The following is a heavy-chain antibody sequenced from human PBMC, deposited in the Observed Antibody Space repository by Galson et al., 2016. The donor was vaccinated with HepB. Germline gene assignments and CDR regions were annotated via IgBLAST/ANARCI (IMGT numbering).Heavy chain of an antibody. CDR2: IDWDDDK. CDR1: RFSLSTTGMC. J-gene: IGHJ6*02. V-gene: IGHV2-70*13. D-gene: IGHD3-10*01. CDR3: ARTRSLWFGDPGTSNYYYYGMDV. Sequence: PALVKPTQTLTLTCTFSRFSLSTTGMCVSWLRQPPGKALEWLALIDWDDDKYYSTSLKARLTVSKDTSKHQVVLTMTNMDPVDTATYYCARTRSLWFGDPGTSNYYYYGMDVWGQGTTVTVSS.